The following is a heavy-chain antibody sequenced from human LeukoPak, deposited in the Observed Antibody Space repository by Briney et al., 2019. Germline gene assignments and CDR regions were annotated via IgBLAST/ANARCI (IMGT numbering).Heavy chain of an antibody. CDR3: ARDLAVDQTIDY. J-gene: IGHJ4*02. CDR2: MNPNSGNT. V-gene: IGHV1-8*03. D-gene: IGHD5-12*01. Sequence: ASVKVSCKASGYTFTSYDINWVRQATGQGLEWMGWMNPNSGNTGYAQKFQGRVTITRNTSISTAYMELSSLRSEDTAVYYCARDLAVDQTIDYWGQGTLVTVSS. CDR1: GYTFTSYD.